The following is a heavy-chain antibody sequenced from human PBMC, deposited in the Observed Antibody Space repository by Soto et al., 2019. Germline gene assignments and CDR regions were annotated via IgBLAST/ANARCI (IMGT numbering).Heavy chain of an antibody. Sequence: SETLSLTCTVSGGSISSGGYYWSWIRQHPGKGLEWIGYIYHSGSTYYNPSLKSRVTISVDTSKNQFSLKLSSVTAADTAVYYCARGSLPGVPPLRYYYYYYMDVWGKGTTVTVSS. CDR3: ARGSLPGVPPLRYYYYYYMDV. CDR2: IYHSGST. J-gene: IGHJ6*03. V-gene: IGHV4-31*03. CDR1: GGSISSGGYY. D-gene: IGHD6-6*01.